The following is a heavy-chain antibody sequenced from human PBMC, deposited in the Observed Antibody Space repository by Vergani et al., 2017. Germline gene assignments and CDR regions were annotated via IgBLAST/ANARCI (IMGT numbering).Heavy chain of an antibody. D-gene: IGHD3-10*01. CDR2: IHQSGRT. Sequence: QVQLQESGPGLVKPSGTLSLTCAVSGGSISSSNWWSWVRQPPGKGLEWIGYIHQSGRTNSNPSLKSRVTISIETSKNRFSLRLSSVTTAETAVYYCARDTFEYDSGSYDDTFNSGGQGTMVIVSS. CDR3: ARDTFEYDSGSYDDTFNS. V-gene: IGHV4-4*02. J-gene: IGHJ3*02. CDR1: GGSISSSNW.